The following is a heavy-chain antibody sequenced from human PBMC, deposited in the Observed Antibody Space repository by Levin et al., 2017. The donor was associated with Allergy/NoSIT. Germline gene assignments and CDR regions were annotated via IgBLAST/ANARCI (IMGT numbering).Heavy chain of an antibody. D-gene: IGHD3-3*01. J-gene: IGHJ4*02. CDR1: GFTFSSYE. V-gene: IGHV3-48*03. Sequence: GESLKISCAASGFTFSSYEMNWVRRAPGKGLVWVSYISSTGSTIYSADSVKGRFTISRDNAKTSLFLHMNSLRAEDTAVYYCARQLGNFWSGYNYFDYWGQGTLVTVSS. CDR2: ISSTGSTI. CDR3: ARQLGNFWSGYNYFDY.